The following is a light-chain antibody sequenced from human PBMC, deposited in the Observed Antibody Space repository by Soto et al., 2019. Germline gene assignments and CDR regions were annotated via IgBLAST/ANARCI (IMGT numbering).Light chain of an antibody. CDR1: SSDVGAYKY. V-gene: IGLV2-8*01. CDR2: EVT. J-gene: IGLJ3*02. Sequence: QSALTQPPSASGSPGQSVTISCTGTSSDVGAYKYVSWYQQYPGKAPKLMIYEVTKRPSGVPDRFSGSKSGNTASLTVSGRQAEDEADYYCTSYVGNDIWVFGGGTKLTVL. CDR3: TSYVGNDIWV.